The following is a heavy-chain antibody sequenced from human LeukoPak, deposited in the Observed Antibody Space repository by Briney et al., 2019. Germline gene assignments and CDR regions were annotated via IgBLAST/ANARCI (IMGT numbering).Heavy chain of an antibody. Sequence: ASLKVSCKASGYPFTIFDINWVRQAPGQGLEWVGWMNPNSGGTNYAQKFQGRVTMTRDTSISIAYMEMSGLRSDDTAVYYCARGDSTSGYYLDYWGQGTLVTVAS. CDR1: GYPFTIFD. J-gene: IGHJ4*02. CDR2: MNPNSGGT. V-gene: IGHV1-2*02. D-gene: IGHD6-13*01. CDR3: ARGDSTSGYYLDY.